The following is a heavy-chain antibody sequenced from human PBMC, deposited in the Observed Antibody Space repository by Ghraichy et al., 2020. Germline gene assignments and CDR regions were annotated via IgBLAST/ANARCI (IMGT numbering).Heavy chain of an antibody. D-gene: IGHD3-16*01. J-gene: IGHJ4*02. V-gene: IGHV4-30-2*01. CDR1: GGSISSGGYS. CDR3: ARDDGQGDYARFDY. Sequence: SETLSLTCAVSGGSISSGGYSWSWIRQPPGKGLEWIGYIYHSGSTYYNPSLKSRVTISVDRSKNQFSLKLSSVTAADTAVYYCARDDGQGDYARFDYWGQGTLVTVSS. CDR2: IYHSGST.